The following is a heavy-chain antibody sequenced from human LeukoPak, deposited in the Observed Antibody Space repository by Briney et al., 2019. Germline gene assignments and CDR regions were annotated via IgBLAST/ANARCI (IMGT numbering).Heavy chain of an antibody. Sequence: PSETLSLTCTVSGGSITSSNYYWGWIRQPPGKGLEWIGSFYYSGSTNYNPSLKSRVTISVDTSKNQFSLKLSSVTAADTAVYYCVGSSGYYYNWFDPWGQGTLVTVSS. CDR3: VGSSGYYYNWFDP. D-gene: IGHD3-22*01. CDR2: FYYSGST. CDR1: GGSITSSNYY. J-gene: IGHJ5*02. V-gene: IGHV4-39*01.